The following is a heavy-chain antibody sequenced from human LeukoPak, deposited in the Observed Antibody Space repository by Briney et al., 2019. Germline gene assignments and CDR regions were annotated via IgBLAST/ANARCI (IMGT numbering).Heavy chain of an antibody. CDR3: ARAATTVKLDY. V-gene: IGHV3-33*01. Sequence: GGSLTLSCAASGFTFGSYGMHWVRQAPGKGREGVGVIWYDGSNKYYTDSVKGRFTISRDNSKNTLYLKMNSLSAEDTAVYYCARAATTVKLDYWGQGTLVTVSS. CDR1: GFTFGSYG. J-gene: IGHJ4*02. D-gene: IGHD4-17*01. CDR2: IWYDGSNK.